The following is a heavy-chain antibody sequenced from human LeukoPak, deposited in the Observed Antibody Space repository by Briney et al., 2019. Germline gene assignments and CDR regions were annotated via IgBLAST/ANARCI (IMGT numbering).Heavy chain of an antibody. Sequence: GGSLRLSCAASGFTFSSYSMNWVRQAPGKGLEWVSYISSSSSTIYYADSVKGRFTISRDNAKNSLYLQMNSLRDEDTAVYYCARDRPITMVRGVKGDYWGQGTLVTVSS. CDR3: ARDRPITMVRGVKGDY. CDR1: GFTFSSYS. J-gene: IGHJ4*02. CDR2: ISSSSSTI. V-gene: IGHV3-48*02. D-gene: IGHD3-10*01.